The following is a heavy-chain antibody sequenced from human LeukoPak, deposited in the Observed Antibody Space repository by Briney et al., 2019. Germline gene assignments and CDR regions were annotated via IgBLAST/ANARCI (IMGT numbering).Heavy chain of an antibody. J-gene: IGHJ4*02. CDR3: ARESGRFPDLDY. Sequence: GALRLSCAASGFTFSSYAMHWVRQAPGKGLEWVAVISYDGSNKYYADPVKGRFTISRDNSKNTLYLQMNSLRAEDTAVYYCARESGRFPDLDYWGQGTLVTVSS. CDR1: GFTFSSYA. V-gene: IGHV3-30*01. CDR2: ISYDGSNK. D-gene: IGHD3-3*01.